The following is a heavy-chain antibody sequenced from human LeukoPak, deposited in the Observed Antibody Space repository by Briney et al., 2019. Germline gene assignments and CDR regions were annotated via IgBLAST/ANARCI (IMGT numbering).Heavy chain of an antibody. V-gene: IGHV5-51*01. D-gene: IGHD4-23*01. CDR2: IYPGDSDT. J-gene: IGHJ4*02. CDR1: GFTFTNYW. Sequence: GESLKISCKGSGFTFTNYWIAWVRQMPGKGLEWIGIIYPGDSDTTYSPSFQGQVTISADKSISTAYLQWSSLKASDTAIYYCARQQGNYGGNLGYWGQGTLVTVSS. CDR3: ARQQGNYGGNLGY.